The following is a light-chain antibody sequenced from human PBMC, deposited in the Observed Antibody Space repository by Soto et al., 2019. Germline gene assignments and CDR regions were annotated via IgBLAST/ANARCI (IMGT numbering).Light chain of an antibody. J-gene: IGKJ1*01. CDR2: AAS. Sequence: DIQMTQSPSSLSASVEDRVIITCRASQSISNHLNWYQQKPGKAPKLLIFAASSLQSGVPSRFSGSRSGPDFTINISSLQPEDFATYYCQQSYSSPPTFGQGTKVEIK. CDR1: QSISNH. V-gene: IGKV1-39*01. CDR3: QQSYSSPPT.